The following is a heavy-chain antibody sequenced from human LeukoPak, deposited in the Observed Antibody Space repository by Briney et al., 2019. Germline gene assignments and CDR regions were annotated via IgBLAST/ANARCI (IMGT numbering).Heavy chain of an antibody. Sequence: SETLSLTRIVSVGSITTSSYYGCWIRQPPGKGLEWIVTICYRGRTYYNPSLKSRVTISRGTAQNECSLDLTSLNAADPAVYFSAKVGPSSGWSTGSDYWGQGTLVTVSS. CDR2: ICYRGRT. CDR1: VGSITTSSYY. CDR3: AKVGPSSGWSTGSDY. J-gene: IGHJ4*02. D-gene: IGHD6-19*01. V-gene: IGHV4-39*01.